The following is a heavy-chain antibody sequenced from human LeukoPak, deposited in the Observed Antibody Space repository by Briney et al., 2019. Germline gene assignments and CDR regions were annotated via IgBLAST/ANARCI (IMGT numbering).Heavy chain of an antibody. CDR2: MNPNSGNT. J-gene: IGHJ4*02. D-gene: IGHD1-1*01. CDR1: GCTFSTCD. V-gene: IGHV1-8*02. CDR3: ARVLGSISH. Sequence: ASVKVSCKASGCTFSTCDINWVRQATGQGREWIGWMNPNSGNTAFAHKFQGRVTVPRDTSISTAYMELSSLRSEDTAVYYCARVLGSISHWGQGTLVTVSS.